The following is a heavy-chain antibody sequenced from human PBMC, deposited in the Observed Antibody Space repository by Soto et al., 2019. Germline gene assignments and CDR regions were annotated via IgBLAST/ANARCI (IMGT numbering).Heavy chain of an antibody. CDR1: GGSISSSNW. V-gene: IGHV4-4*02. CDR3: ARDFERVPAAMMGYYGMDV. D-gene: IGHD2-2*01. Sequence: QVQLQESGPGLVKPSGTLSLTCAVSGGSISSSNWWSWVRQPPGKGLEWIGEIYHSGSTNYNPSLKSRVTRSVDKSKNQFSLKLSSVTAADTAVYYCARDFERVPAAMMGYYGMDVWGQGTTVTVSS. CDR2: IYHSGST. J-gene: IGHJ6*02.